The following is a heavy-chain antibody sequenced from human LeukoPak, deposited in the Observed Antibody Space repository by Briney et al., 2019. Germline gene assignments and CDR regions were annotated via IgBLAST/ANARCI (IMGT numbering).Heavy chain of an antibody. D-gene: IGHD5-24*01. CDR3: AKSRGWLQIWDY. V-gene: IGHV3-23*01. J-gene: IGHJ4*02. CDR1: GFTFTTYW. CDR2: IRGNGGNT. Sequence: GESLRLSCAASGFTFTTYWMTWVRQAPGKGLEWVSLIRGNGGNTYYADSVKGRFTISRDNSMNTLYLQMNRLRAEDTAVYYCAKSRGWLQIWDYWGQGTLVTVSS.